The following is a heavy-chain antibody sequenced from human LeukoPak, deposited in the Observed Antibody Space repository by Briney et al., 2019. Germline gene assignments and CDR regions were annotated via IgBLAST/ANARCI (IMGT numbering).Heavy chain of an antibody. D-gene: IGHD2-2*01. V-gene: IGHV1-2*02. CDR3: ARGDRIPTALFFHFDY. CDR1: GYTFTCYY. CDR2: INPNSGGT. Sequence: GASVKVSCKASGYTFTCYYMHWVRQAPGQGLEWMGWINPNSGGTNYAQKFQGRVTMTRDTSISTAYMELSRLRSDDTAVYYCARGDRIPTALFFHFDYWGQGTLVTVSS. J-gene: IGHJ4*02.